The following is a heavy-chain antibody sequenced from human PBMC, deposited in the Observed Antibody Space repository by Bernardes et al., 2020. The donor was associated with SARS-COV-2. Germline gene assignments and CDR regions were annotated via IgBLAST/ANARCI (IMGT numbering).Heavy chain of an antibody. D-gene: IGHD1-26*01. CDR2: IWYDGSNK. J-gene: IGHJ6*02. V-gene: IGHV3-33*01. CDR3: ARDGKTYYYYGMDV. Sequence: WSHRVDCAASGFTSSSYGMHWVRQTPGKGLEWVAVIWYDGSNKYYADSVKGRFTISRDNSKNTLYLQMNSLRAEDTAVYYCARDGKTYYYYGMDVWGQGTTVTVSS. CDR1: GFTSSSYG.